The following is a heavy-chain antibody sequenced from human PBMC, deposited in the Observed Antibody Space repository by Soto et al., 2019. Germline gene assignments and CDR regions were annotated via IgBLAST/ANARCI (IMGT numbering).Heavy chain of an antibody. D-gene: IGHD3-10*01. Sequence: SETLSLTCAVYGGSFSGYYWSWIRQPPGKGLEWIGEINHSGSTNYNPSLKSRVTISVDTSKNQFSLKLSSVTAADTAVYYCARGRRRGYYGSGSHWFDPWGQGTLVTVSS. V-gene: IGHV4-34*01. CDR1: GGSFSGYY. CDR3: ARGRRRGYYGSGSHWFDP. J-gene: IGHJ5*02. CDR2: INHSGST.